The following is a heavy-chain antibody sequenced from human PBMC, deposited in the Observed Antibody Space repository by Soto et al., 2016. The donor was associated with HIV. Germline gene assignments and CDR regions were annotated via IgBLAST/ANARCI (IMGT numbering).Heavy chain of an antibody. CDR3: ARIASSGIGDF. J-gene: IGHJ4*02. CDR2: INPNTGAT. D-gene: IGHD3-10*01. CDR1: GYSFTGYY. V-gene: IGHV1-2*02. Sequence: QVQLVQSGAEVKKPGASVKVSCKASGYSFTGYYIHWVRQAPGQGLEWMGWINPNTGATTYAQKFQGRVTMTRDTSISTAYMELSRLRSDDTAVYYCARIASSGIGDFWGQGTLVTVSS.